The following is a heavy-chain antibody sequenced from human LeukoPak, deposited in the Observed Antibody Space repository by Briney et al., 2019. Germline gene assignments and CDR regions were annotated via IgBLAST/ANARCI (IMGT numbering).Heavy chain of an antibody. Sequence: PSETLSLTCTVSGGSISSYYWSWPRQPAGKGLEWIGRIYTSGSTNYNPSLKSRVTMSVDTSKNQFSLKLSSVTAADTAVYYCARGDGSYRNPGDWFDPWGQGTLVTVSS. CDR3: ARGDGSYRNPGDWFDP. J-gene: IGHJ5*02. D-gene: IGHD1-26*01. V-gene: IGHV4-4*07. CDR1: GGSISSYY. CDR2: IYTSGST.